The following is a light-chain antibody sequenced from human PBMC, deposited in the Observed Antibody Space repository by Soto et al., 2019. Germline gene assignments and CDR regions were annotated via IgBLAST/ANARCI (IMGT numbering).Light chain of an antibody. CDR2: DVS. CDR1: SSDVGGYNY. V-gene: IGLV2-11*01. CDR3: CSYAGSYTFNYV. J-gene: IGLJ1*01. Sequence: QSALTQPRSVSGSPGQSVTISCTGTSSDVGGYNYVSWYQQHPGKAPKLMIYDVSKRPSGVPDRFSDSKSGNTASLTISGLQAEDEADYYCCSYAGSYTFNYVFGTGTKVTVL.